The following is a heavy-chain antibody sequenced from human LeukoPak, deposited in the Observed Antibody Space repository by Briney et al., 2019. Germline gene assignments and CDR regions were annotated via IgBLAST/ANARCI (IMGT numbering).Heavy chain of an antibody. V-gene: IGHV4-34*01. CDR1: GGSFSGDY. CDR2: INHSGST. J-gene: IGHJ4*02. D-gene: IGHD2-2*01. Sequence: SETLSVTCAVYGGSFSGDYWSWIRQPPGKGLEWIGEINHSGSTNYNPSLKSRVTISVDTSKNQFSLKLSSVTAADTAVYYCARGRGPTRALEKDIVVVPAEVGFDFWGQGTLVTVPS. CDR3: ARGRGPTRALEKDIVVVPAEVGFDF.